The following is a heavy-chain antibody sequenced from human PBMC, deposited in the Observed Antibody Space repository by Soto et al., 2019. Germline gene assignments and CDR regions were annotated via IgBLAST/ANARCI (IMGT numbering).Heavy chain of an antibody. J-gene: IGHJ4*02. CDR2: ISYDGSNK. V-gene: IGHV3-30-3*01. Sequence: GGSLRLSCAASGFTFSSYAMHWVRQAPGKGLEWVAVISYDGSNKYYADSVKGRFTISRDNSKNTLYLQMNSLRAEDTAVYYCARDTEPGYCSSTSCYSGFDYWGQGTLVTVSS. CDR3: ARDTEPGYCSSTSCYSGFDY. D-gene: IGHD2-2*01. CDR1: GFTFSSYA.